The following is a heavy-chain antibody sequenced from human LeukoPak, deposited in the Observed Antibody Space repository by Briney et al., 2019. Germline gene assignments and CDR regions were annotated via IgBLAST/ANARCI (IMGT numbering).Heavy chain of an antibody. D-gene: IGHD2-15*01. CDR2: ISSSSSYI. CDR1: GFTFSSYS. J-gene: IGHJ4*02. V-gene: IGHV3-21*01. Sequence: GGSLRLSCAASGFTFSSYSMNWVRQAPGKGLEWVSSISSSSSYIYYADSVKGRFTISRDNAKNSLYLQMNSLRAEDTAVYYCASGITMPAVAATPVDYWGQGTLVTVSS. CDR3: ASGITMPAVAATPVDY.